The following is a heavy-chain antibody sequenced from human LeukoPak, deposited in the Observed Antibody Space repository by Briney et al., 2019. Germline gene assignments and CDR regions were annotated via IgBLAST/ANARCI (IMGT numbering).Heavy chain of an antibody. CDR2: IIPIFGTA. J-gene: IGHJ6*03. CDR1: GGTFSSYA. V-gene: IGHV1-69*05. Sequence: ASVKVSCKASGGTFSSYAISWVRQAPGQGLEWMGGIIPIFGTANYAQKFQGRVTITTDESTSTAYMELSSLRSEDTAVYYCARGGYKYYYYYMDVWGKGTTVTVSS. CDR3: ARGGYKYYYYYMDV. D-gene: IGHD3-10*01.